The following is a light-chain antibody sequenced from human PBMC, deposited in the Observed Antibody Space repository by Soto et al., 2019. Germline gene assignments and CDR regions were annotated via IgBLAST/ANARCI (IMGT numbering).Light chain of an antibody. J-gene: IGLJ1*01. CDR3: FSYTTSCAPYV. CDR2: EVS. Sequence: QSALTQPASVSGSPGQSITISCTGTTSDVGGYNYVSWYQQHPGQVPKLLIYEVSNRPSGVSYRFSGSKSGNTASLTISGLQAQDEASYYCFSYTTSCAPYVFGTGTKVTVL. V-gene: IGLV2-14*01. CDR1: TSDVGGYNY.